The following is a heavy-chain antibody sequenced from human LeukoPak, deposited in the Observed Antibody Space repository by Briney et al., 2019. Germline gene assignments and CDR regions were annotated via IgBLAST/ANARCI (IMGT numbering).Heavy chain of an antibody. V-gene: IGHV1-18*04. Sequence: GASVKVSCKASGYTFAGYFMHWVRQAPGQGLEWVGWISVYTGTTNSPQKFQGRVTMTTDRSTSTAYMELRSLRSDDTAVYYCARDLLRGWFDPWGQGTLVTVSS. CDR1: GYTFAGYF. CDR2: ISVYTGTT. J-gene: IGHJ5*02. CDR3: ARDLLRGWFDP.